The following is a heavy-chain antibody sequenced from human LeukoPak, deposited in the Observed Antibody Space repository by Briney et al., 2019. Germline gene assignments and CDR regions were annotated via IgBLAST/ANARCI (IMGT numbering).Heavy chain of an antibody. Sequence: GGSLRLSCAASGFTFSTYSMNWVRQAPGKGLEWDSYIRSGSSTIYYAESVKGRFTISRDNAKNSLYLQMNSLRDEDTAVYYCARAASSGIAVAEDYWGQGTLVTVSS. CDR3: ARAASSGIAVAEDY. V-gene: IGHV3-48*02. D-gene: IGHD6-19*01. CDR1: GFTFSTYS. J-gene: IGHJ4*02. CDR2: IRSGSSTI.